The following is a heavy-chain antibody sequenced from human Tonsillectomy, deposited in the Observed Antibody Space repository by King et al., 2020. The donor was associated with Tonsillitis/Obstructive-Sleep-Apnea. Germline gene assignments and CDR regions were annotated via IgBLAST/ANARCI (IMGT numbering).Heavy chain of an antibody. CDR1: GFTFRNHW. V-gene: IGHV3-74*01. J-gene: IGHJ6*03. CDR2: INTEGSST. Sequence: VQLVESGGGLVQPGGSLRLSCAAAGFTFRNHWMHWVRQAPGKGLVWLSRINTEGSSTSYADSVKGRLTISRDNAKNTLYLQMNSLRPEDTAVYFCARDPVYYYYMDVWGRGTTVTVSS. CDR3: ARDPVYYYYMDV.